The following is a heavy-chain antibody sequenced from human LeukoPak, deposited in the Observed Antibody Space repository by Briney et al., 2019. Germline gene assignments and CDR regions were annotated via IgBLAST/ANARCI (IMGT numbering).Heavy chain of an antibody. CDR3: AKMSPYCSGGSCYLYYYYYYMDV. CDR2: ISGSGGST. CDR1: GFTFSSYA. D-gene: IGHD2-15*01. V-gene: IGHV3-23*01. Sequence: GGSLRLSCAASGFTFSSYAMSWVRQAPGKGLEWVSAISGSGGSTYYADSVKGRSTISRDNSKNTLYLQMNSLRAEDTAVYYCAKMSPYCSGGSCYLYYYYYYMDVWGKGTTVTVSS. J-gene: IGHJ6*03.